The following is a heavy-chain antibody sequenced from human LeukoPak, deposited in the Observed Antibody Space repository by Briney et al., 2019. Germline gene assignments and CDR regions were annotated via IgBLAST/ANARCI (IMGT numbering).Heavy chain of an antibody. CDR1: GTTFSRSA. CDR3: ARDDGSATMGFDY. CDR2: VIPILGTT. J-gene: IGHJ4*02. Sequence: SVKVSCKASGTTFSRSAISWVRQAPGQGLEWMGGVIPILGTTNYAQKFRDRVSITTDESTSTAYMEVTSLRSVDTAVYYCARDDGSATMGFDYWGQGTLVTVSS. V-gene: IGHV1-69*05. D-gene: IGHD1-26*01.